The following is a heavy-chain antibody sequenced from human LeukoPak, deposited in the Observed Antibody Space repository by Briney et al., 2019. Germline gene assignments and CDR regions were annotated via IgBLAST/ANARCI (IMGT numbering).Heavy chain of an antibody. CDR2: INHSGST. J-gene: IGHJ3*02. CDR1: GGSFSGYY. D-gene: IGHD3-22*01. Sequence: SETLSLTCAVYGGSFSGYYWSWIRQPPGKGLEWIGEINHSGSTNCNPSLKSRVTISVDTSKNQFSLKLSSVTAADTAAYYCAILPGPTYYDSSGYYRTDAFDIWGQGTMVTVSS. CDR3: AILPGPTYYDSSGYYRTDAFDI. V-gene: IGHV4-34*01.